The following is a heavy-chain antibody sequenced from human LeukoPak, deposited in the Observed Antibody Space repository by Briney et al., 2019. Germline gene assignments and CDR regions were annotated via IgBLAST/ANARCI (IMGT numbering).Heavy chain of an antibody. J-gene: IGHJ4*02. CDR1: GFTVSSNY. V-gene: IGHV3-53*01. D-gene: IGHD6-13*01. Sequence: GGSLRLSCAASGFTVSSNYMSWVRQAPGKGLEWVSVIYSGGSTYYADSVKGRFTISRDNSKNTLYLQMNSLRAEDTVVYYCARTIAAAYFDYWGQGTLVTVSS. CDR2: IYSGGST. CDR3: ARTIAAAYFDY.